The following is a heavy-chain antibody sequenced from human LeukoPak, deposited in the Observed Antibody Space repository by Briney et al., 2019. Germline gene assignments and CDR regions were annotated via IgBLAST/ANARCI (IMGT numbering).Heavy chain of an antibody. J-gene: IGHJ6*02. CDR3: ARDQPGAAVAGTNDYYCGMDV. V-gene: IGHV1-69*04. Sequence: ASVKVSCKASGGTFSSYAISWVRQAPGQGLEWMGRIIPILGIANYAQKFQGRVTITADKSTSTAYMELSSLRSEDTAVYYCARDQPGAAVAGTNDYYCGMDVWGQGTTVTVSS. CDR2: IIPILGIA. CDR1: GGTFSSYA. D-gene: IGHD6-19*01.